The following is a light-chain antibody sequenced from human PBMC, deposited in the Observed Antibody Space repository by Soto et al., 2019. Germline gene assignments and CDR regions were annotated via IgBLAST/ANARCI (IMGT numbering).Light chain of an antibody. CDR2: LDSDGSH. CDR3: QTWGTGIHVV. J-gene: IGLJ2*01. CDR1: SGHSSYA. Sequence: QLVLTQSPSASASLGASVKLTCTLSSGHSSYAIAWHQQQPEKGPRYLMKLDSDGSHTKGDAIPDRFSGSSSGAECYLTISRLQSEDEADYYCQTWGTGIHVVFGGGTKVTVL. V-gene: IGLV4-69*01.